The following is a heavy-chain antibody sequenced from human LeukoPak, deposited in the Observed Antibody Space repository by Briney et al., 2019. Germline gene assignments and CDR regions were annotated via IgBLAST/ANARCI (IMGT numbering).Heavy chain of an antibody. CDR3: ARMGSYGPYYYHYMDV. J-gene: IGHJ6*03. V-gene: IGHV3-7*01. CDR2: IKQDGSER. D-gene: IGHD3-16*01. Sequence: GGSLRLSCAASGCMFSSSWMSWVRQAPGKGLEWVANIKQDGSERNYVDSLKGRFTISRDNAKNSLYLQMNSLRVEDTAAYYCARMGSYGPYYYHYMDVWGKGTTVTVSS. CDR1: GCMFSSSW.